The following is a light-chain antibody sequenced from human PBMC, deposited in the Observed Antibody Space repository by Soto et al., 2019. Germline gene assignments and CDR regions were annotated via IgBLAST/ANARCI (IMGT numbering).Light chain of an antibody. CDR1: QSVSSY. J-gene: IGKJ5*01. CDR2: GAS. CDR3: QQYGSLIT. V-gene: IGKV3-20*01. Sequence: EIILTQSPATLSLSPGERATLSCRASQSVSSYLAWYQQKPGQAPSLLIYGASSRATGIPDRFSGSGSGTDFTLTISRLEPEDFAVYYCQQYGSLITFGQGTRLEIK.